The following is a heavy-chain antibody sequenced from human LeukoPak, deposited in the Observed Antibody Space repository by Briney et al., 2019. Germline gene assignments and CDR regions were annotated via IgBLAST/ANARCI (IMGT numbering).Heavy chain of an antibody. CDR1: EYSFTSYW. D-gene: IGHD2-2*01. CDR2: IYPGDSDT. V-gene: IGHV5-51*01. J-gene: IGHJ5*02. CDR3: ARSRTSTSLTSFWFDP. Sequence: GESLKISCKGSEYSFTSYWIGWVRQMPGKGLEWMGIIYPGDSDTRYSPSFQGQVTISADKSITTAYLQWSSLKASDTAIYYCARSRTSTSLTSFWFDPWGQGTLVTVSS.